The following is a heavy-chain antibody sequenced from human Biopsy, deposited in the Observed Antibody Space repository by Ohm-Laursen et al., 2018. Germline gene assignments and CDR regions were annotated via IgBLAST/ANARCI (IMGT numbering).Heavy chain of an antibody. J-gene: IGHJ4*02. CDR2: ISTYHGRA. V-gene: IGHV1-18*01. CDR1: GYSFTNFG. CDR3: ARGSAAAMVVALDFDV. D-gene: IGHD2-15*01. Sequence: ASVKVSCKGSGYSFTNFGITWVRQAPGQGLEWLGRISTYHGRADYAQKFQGRVAMTTDTATTTAYLELQSLTSDDTAVYFCARGSAAAMVVALDFDVWGQGTLVTVSS.